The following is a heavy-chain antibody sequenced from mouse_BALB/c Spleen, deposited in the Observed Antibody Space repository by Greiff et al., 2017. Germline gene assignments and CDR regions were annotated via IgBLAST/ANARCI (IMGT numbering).Heavy chain of an antibody. Sequence: EVQLVESGGGLVQPGGSRKLSCAASGFTFSSFGMHWVRQAPEKGLEWVAYISSGSSTIYYADTVKGRFTISRDNPKNTLFLQMTSLRSEDTAMYYCARFDYYAMDYWGQGTSVTVSS. CDR2: ISSGSSTI. J-gene: IGHJ4*01. V-gene: IGHV5-17*02. CDR3: ARFDYYAMDY. CDR1: GFTFSSFG.